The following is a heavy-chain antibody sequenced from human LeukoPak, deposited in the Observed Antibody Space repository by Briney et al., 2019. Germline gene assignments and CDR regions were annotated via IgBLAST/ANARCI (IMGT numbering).Heavy chain of an antibody. V-gene: IGHV4-59*01. J-gene: IGHJ4*02. CDR3: ARAVGDSGYGRYFDY. D-gene: IGHD5-12*01. CDR1: GGSISSYF. Sequence: SETLSLTCTVSGGSISSYFWSWIRQPPGEGLEWIGNVYNTGRTNYNPSLESRVTISVDTSKNQFSLRLSSVTAADTAVYYCARAVGDSGYGRYFDYWGQGTLVAVSS. CDR2: VYNTGRT.